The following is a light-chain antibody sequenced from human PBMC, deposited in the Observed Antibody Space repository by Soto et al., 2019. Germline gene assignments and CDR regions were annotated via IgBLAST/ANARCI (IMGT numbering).Light chain of an antibody. Sequence: QSVLTQPASVSGSPGQSITISCTGTSSDVGGYNYVSWYQHHPGKVPKLMIYEVSNRPLGISNRFSGSKSGNTASLTISGLRSEDEADHYCSSYTTSYPQVFGGGTKLTVL. CDR3: SSYTTSYPQV. J-gene: IGLJ2*01. CDR2: EVS. CDR1: SSDVGGYNY. V-gene: IGLV2-14*01.